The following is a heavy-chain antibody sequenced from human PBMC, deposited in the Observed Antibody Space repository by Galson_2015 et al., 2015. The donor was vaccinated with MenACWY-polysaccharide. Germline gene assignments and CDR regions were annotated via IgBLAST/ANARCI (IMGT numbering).Heavy chain of an antibody. CDR1: GFTFSGYW. V-gene: IGHV3-7*04. J-gene: IGHJ5*02. CDR3: ARGQKTLGP. CDR2: IKQDGSEN. Sequence: SLRLSCAASGFTFSGYWMSWVRQAPGKGLEWVANIKQDGSENYYVDSVKGRITISSDNAKNSLYLQMNSLRAEDTAVYYCARGQKTLGPWGQGTLVTVSS.